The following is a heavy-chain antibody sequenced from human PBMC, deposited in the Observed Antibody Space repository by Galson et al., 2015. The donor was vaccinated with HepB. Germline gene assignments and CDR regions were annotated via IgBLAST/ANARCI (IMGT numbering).Heavy chain of an antibody. Sequence: SLRLSCAASGFTFSSYSMNWVRQAPGKGLEWVSYISSSSSTIYYADSVKGRFTISRDNAKNSLYLQMNSLRAEDTAVYYCATPGAAAGTSSFDYWGQGTLVTVSS. V-gene: IGHV3-48*01. D-gene: IGHD6-13*01. CDR3: ATPGAAAGTSSFDY. CDR2: ISSSSSTI. CDR1: GFTFSSYS. J-gene: IGHJ4*02.